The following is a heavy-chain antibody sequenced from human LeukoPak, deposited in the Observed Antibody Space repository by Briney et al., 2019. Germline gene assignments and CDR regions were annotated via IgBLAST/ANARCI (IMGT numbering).Heavy chain of an antibody. CDR3: AKALLVYGSGSYGFDY. D-gene: IGHD3-10*01. V-gene: IGHV3-30-3*01. Sequence: PGGSLRLSCAASGFTFSSYAMHWVRQAPGKGLEWVAVISYDGSNKYYADSVKGRFTISRDNSKNTLYLQKNSLRAEDTAVYYCAKALLVYGSGSYGFDYWGQGTLVTVSS. CDR2: ISYDGSNK. J-gene: IGHJ4*02. CDR1: GFTFSSYA.